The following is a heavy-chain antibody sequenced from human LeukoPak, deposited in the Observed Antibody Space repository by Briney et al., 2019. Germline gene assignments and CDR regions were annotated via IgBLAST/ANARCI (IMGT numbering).Heavy chain of an antibody. D-gene: IGHD2-15*01. Sequence: GGSLRLSCAASGFTFSRYVMNWVRQAPGKGLDWDAYIRCLGSAIYYADSVKGRFTISRDNATNSLYLQMNSLSAEDTAVYYCARGGGWFDPWGQGTLVTVSS. CDR1: GFTFSRYV. J-gene: IGHJ5*02. CDR2: IRCLGSAI. CDR3: ARGGGWFDP. V-gene: IGHV3-48*03.